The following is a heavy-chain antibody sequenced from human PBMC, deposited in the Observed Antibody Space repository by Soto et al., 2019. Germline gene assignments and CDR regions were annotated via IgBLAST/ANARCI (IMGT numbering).Heavy chain of an antibody. CDR3: ARLEGLATISYYFDF. J-gene: IGHJ4*02. Sequence: HLQLQESGPGLVKPSETLSLTCSVSDDSINSDKYYWGWIRQPPGKGLEWIGSIYHRGNAYYNPSLQTRVTISLAKSRSQFSLKLNSVTAADSAVYFCARLEGLATISYYFDFWGPGALVTVSS. V-gene: IGHV4-39*01. CDR2: IYHRGNA. CDR1: DDSINSDKYY. D-gene: IGHD3-9*01.